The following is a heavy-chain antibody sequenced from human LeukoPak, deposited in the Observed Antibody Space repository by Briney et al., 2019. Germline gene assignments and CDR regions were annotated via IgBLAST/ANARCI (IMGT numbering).Heavy chain of an antibody. CDR2: INPSGGST. V-gene: IGHV1-46*01. J-gene: IGHJ6*03. Sequence: ASVKVSCKASGYTFTSYYMHWVRQAPGQGLEWMGIINPSGGSTSYAQKFQGRVTITADESTSTAYMELSSLRSEDTAVYYCARDRTGGSYYPYGYYYYMDVWGKGTTVTISS. CDR3: ARDRTGGSYYPYGYYYYMDV. CDR1: GYTFTSYY. D-gene: IGHD1-26*01.